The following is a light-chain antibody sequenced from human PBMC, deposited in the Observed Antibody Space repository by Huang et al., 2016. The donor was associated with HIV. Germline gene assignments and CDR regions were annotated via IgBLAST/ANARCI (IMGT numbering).Light chain of an antibody. Sequence: DIQMTQSLVTLCASVGDRVTITCRASQSSSSWLAWYQQKPGKAPKLLIYEASILESGVPSRFSGSVSGTEFALTISSLQPDDFATYYCQQYNNYPWTFGQGTKV. CDR2: EAS. CDR3: QQYNNYPWT. CDR1: QSSSSW. V-gene: IGKV1-5*03. J-gene: IGKJ1*01.